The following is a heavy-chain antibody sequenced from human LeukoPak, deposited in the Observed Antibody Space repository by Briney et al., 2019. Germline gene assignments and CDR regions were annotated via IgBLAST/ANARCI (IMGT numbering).Heavy chain of an antibody. CDR3: ARGPYASGTYGRRGWVHYMDV. CDR1: GFSFSTYW. Sequence: GGSLRLSCEVSGFSFSTYWMTWVRQAPGKGLEWVANINQHGSETHYVDSVKGRFIISRDNAKNSLYLQMNSLRAEDTAVYYCARGPYASGTYGRRGWVHYMDVWGKGTTVTISS. J-gene: IGHJ6*03. V-gene: IGHV3-7*01. D-gene: IGHD3-10*01. CDR2: INQHGSET.